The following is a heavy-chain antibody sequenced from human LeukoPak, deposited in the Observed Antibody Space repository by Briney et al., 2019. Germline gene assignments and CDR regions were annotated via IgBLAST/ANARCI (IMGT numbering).Heavy chain of an antibody. CDR3: ARQRLNYYDSSGPFDY. V-gene: IGHV3-23*01. D-gene: IGHD3-22*01. J-gene: IGHJ4*02. CDR1: GFTFTTYW. Sequence: PGGSLRLSCAASGFTFTTYWMSWVRQAPGKGLEWVSAISGSGGSTYYADSVKGRFTISRDNAKNSLYLQMNSLRAEDTAVYYCARQRLNYYDSSGPFDYWGQGILVTVSS. CDR2: ISGSGGST.